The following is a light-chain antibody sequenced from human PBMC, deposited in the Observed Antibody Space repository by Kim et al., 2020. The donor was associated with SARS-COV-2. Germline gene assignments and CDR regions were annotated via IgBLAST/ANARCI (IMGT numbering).Light chain of an antibody. Sequence: VSPGERAPLSCRASQSVSSNLAWYQQKPGQAPRLLIYGASTRATGIPARFSGSGSGTEFTLTISSLQSEDFAVYYCQQYNNWPPLTFGGGTKLEI. CDR3: QQYNNWPPLT. J-gene: IGKJ4*01. CDR1: QSVSSN. V-gene: IGKV3-15*01. CDR2: GAS.